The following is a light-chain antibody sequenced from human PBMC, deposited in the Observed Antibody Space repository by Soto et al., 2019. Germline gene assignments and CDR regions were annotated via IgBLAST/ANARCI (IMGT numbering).Light chain of an antibody. CDR2: DTS. CDR3: QKYNNWPPT. V-gene: IGKV3-15*01. Sequence: ETVMTQSPATLSVSPGERATLSCRASHSVGSTLAWYQQKPGQAPRLLMYDTSTRATGIPARFSGSGSGTEFTLTISSLQSEDFAVYYCQKYNNWPPTFGQGTKVDIK. CDR1: HSVGST. J-gene: IGKJ1*01.